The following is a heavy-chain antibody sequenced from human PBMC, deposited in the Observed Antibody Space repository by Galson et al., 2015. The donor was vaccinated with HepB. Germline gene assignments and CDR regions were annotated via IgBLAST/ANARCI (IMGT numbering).Heavy chain of an antibody. CDR1: GFTFDDYA. V-gene: IGHV3-9*01. CDR3: AKDISPSGTYSAIDY. Sequence: SLRLSCAASGFTFDDYAMHWVRQAPGKGLEWVSGITWNSGNIGYADSVKGRITISRDNTKNSLYLQINSLRTEDTALYYCAKDISPSGTYSAIDYWGQGTLVTVSS. D-gene: IGHD3-10*01. CDR2: ITWNSGNI. J-gene: IGHJ4*02.